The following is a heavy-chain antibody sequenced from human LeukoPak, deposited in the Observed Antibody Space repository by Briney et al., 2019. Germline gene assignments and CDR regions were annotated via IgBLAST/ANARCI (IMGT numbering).Heavy chain of an antibody. CDR1: GFTFDDYA. D-gene: IGHD6-13*01. V-gene: IGHV3-9*01. CDR3: ARQTQTIIAAAGAFGY. Sequence: PGGSLRLSCAASGFTFDDYAMHWVRQAPGKGLEWVSGISWNSGSIGYADSVKGRFTISRDNAKNSLYLQMNSLRAEDTAVYYCARQTQTIIAAAGAFGYWGQGTLVTVSS. CDR2: ISWNSGSI. J-gene: IGHJ4*02.